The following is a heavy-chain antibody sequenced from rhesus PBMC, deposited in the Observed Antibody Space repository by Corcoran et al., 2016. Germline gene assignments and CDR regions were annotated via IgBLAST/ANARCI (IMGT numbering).Heavy chain of an antibody. CDR1: GGSTSSGYW. CDR3: TARDFDY. CDR2: IYGSSGST. V-gene: IGHV4-93*02. J-gene: IGHJ4*01. Sequence: QVQLQESGPGVVKPSETLSLTCAVSGGSTSSGYWWFWIRQSPGKGLEWIGGIYGSSGSTEYNPSLKSRVTISIDTSKKHFSLNLRSVTDADTAVYYCTARDFDYRGQGVLVTVSS.